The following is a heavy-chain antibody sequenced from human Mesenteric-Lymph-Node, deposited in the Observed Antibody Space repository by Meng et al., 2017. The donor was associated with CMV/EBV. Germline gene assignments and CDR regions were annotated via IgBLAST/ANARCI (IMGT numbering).Heavy chain of an antibody. CDR2: VHYSGST. J-gene: IGHJ4*02. D-gene: IGHD3-10*01. CDR1: GVSVSIGNYY. V-gene: IGHV4-61*01. CDR3: ARSPGYPREFDY. Sequence: ETLSLTCSVSGVSVSIGNYYWTWIRQPPGKGLQCIGYVHYSGSTNYNPSLRSRATISVDTSRNQFSLNLNSVTAADTAVYYCARSPGYPREFDYWGLGTLVTVSS.